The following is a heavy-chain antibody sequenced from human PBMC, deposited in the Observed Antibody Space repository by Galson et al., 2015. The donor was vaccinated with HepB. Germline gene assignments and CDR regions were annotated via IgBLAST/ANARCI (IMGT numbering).Heavy chain of an antibody. Sequence: QSGAEVKKPGESLKISCKGSGYSFTSYWIGWVRQMPGKGLEWMGTIYPGDSDTRYSPSFQGQVTISADKSISTAYLQWSSLKASDTAMYYCASSSWGYYDSSGDDAFDIWGQGTMVTVSS. CDR3: ASSSWGYYDSSGDDAFDI. J-gene: IGHJ3*02. D-gene: IGHD3-22*01. V-gene: IGHV5-51*03. CDR1: GYSFTSYW. CDR2: IYPGDSDT.